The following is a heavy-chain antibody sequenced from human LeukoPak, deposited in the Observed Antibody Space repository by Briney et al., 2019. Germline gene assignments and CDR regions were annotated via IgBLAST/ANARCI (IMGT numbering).Heavy chain of an antibody. V-gene: IGHV3-23*01. Sequence: GGSLRLSCAASGFTFSSYAMSWVRQAPGKGLEWVSAISGSGGSTFYADSVKGRFTISRDNSKNTLYLQMNSLRAEDTAVYYCVKARDPLKWLLLLGYWGQGTLVTVSS. D-gene: IGHD3-22*01. CDR2: ISGSGGST. CDR1: GFTFSSYA. CDR3: VKARDPLKWLLLLGY. J-gene: IGHJ4*02.